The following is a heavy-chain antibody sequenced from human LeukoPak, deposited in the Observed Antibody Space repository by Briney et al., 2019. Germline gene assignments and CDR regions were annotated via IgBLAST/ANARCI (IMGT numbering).Heavy chain of an antibody. D-gene: IGHD3-22*01. J-gene: IGHJ3*02. CDR2: ISWNSGSI. CDR1: GFTFDDDA. V-gene: IGHV3-9*01. CDR3: ARQIITGTLGAFDI. Sequence: TGGSLRLSCAASGFTFDDDAMHWVRQAPGKGLEGVSGISWNSGSIGYADSVKGRFTISRDNAKNSLYLQMNNLRAEDTALYYCARQIITGTLGAFDIWGQGTMVTVSS.